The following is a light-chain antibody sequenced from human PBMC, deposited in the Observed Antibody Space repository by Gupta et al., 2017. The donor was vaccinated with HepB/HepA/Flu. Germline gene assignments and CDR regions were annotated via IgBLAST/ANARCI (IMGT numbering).Light chain of an antibody. CDR1: NLGDKY. J-gene: IGLJ2*01. Sequence: YELTQPPSVSVSPGQTASITCFGDNLGDKYVCWYHQEPGQSPVMVIYRNNTRPSEIPERFSASTTANTATLTIRETEAMAEADYYCHTWDSSSVVFGGGTELTVL. V-gene: IGLV3-1*01. CDR2: RNN. CDR3: HTWDSSSVV.